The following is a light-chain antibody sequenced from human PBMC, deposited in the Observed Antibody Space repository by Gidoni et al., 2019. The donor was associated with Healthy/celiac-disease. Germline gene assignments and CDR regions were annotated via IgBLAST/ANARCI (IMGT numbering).Light chain of an antibody. J-gene: IGKJ2*04. V-gene: IGKV1-33*01. Sequence: DIQMTQSPSSLSASVGDRVTITCQASQDSSNYLNWYQQKPGKAPKLLIYDASNLETGVPSSFSGSGSGTDFTFTISSLQPEDIATYYCQQYDNLPPMCSFGQGTKLEIK. CDR3: QQYDNLPPMCS. CDR2: DAS. CDR1: QDSSNY.